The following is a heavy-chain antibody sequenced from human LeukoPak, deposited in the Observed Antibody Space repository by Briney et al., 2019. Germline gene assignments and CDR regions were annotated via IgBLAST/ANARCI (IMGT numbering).Heavy chain of an antibody. D-gene: IGHD3-10*01. CDR1: GGSISSSSYY. V-gene: IGHV4-39*07. Sequence: SETLSLTCTVSGGSISSSSYYWGWIRQPPGKGLEWIGSIYYSGSTYYNPSLKSRVTISVDTSKNQFSLKLSSVTAADTAVYYCARELGNGSGSGGWFDPWGQGTLVTVSS. CDR3: ARELGNGSGSGGWFDP. J-gene: IGHJ5*02. CDR2: IYYSGST.